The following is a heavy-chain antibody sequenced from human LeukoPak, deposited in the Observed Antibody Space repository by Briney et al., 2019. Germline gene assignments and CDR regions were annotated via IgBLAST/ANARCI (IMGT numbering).Heavy chain of an antibody. Sequence: GASVKVSRKASGYTFSNYDINWVRQATGQGLEWMGWVNPNSGDTGYAQKFQGRVTMTRNTSISTAYMELSSLRSEDTAVYYCARVDITPTGIKINFDYWGQGILVTVSA. CDR1: GYTFSNYD. J-gene: IGHJ4*02. V-gene: IGHV1-8*01. CDR2: VNPNSGDT. CDR3: ARVDITPTGIKINFDY. D-gene: IGHD6-13*01.